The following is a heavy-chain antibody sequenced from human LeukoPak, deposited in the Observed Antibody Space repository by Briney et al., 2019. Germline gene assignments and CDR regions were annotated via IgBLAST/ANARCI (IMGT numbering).Heavy chain of an antibody. CDR3: AKDSSTWGNLAGHFDS. CDR2: FYASGTT. J-gene: IGHJ4*02. V-gene: IGHV4-4*07. D-gene: IGHD6-13*01. CDR1: DESFRGYH. Sequence: SETLSLTCAVYDESFRGYHWTWIRQPAGRGLEWIGRFYASGTTNTSPSLKSRVTMSVDTSKNQFSLKLSSVTAADTAVYYCAKDSSTWGNLAGHFDSWGQGTLVTVSS.